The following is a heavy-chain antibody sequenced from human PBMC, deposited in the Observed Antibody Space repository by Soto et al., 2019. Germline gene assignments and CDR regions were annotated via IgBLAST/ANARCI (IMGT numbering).Heavy chain of an antibody. CDR2: IYYSGST. Sequence: SETLSLTCTVSGGSISSYYWSWIRQPPGKGLEWIGYIYYSGSTNYNPSLKSRVTISVDTSKNQFSLKLSSVTAADTAVYYCARDGYCSGGSCLPFDYWGQGTLVTVSS. V-gene: IGHV4-59*01. J-gene: IGHJ4*02. CDR3: ARDGYCSGGSCLPFDY. CDR1: GGSISSYY. D-gene: IGHD2-15*01.